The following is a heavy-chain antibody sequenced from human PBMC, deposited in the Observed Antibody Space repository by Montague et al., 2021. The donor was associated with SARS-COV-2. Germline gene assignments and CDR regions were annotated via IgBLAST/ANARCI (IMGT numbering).Heavy chain of an antibody. J-gene: IGHJ4*02. CDR2: IDWDDDK. CDR3: ARMVATLGNDY. Sequence: PALVKPTQTLTLTCTFSGFSLSTSGMCVSWIRQPPGKALEWLARIDWDDDKYYSTPLKTRLTISKDTSKNQVVLTVTNMDPVDIATYYCARMVATLGNDYWGQGTLVTVSS. D-gene: IGHD5-12*01. V-gene: IGHV2-70*11. CDR1: GFSLSTSGMC.